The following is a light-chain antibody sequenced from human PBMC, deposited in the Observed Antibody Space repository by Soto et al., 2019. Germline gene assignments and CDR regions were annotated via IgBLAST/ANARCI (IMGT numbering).Light chain of an antibody. V-gene: IGKV1-5*03. J-gene: IGKJ4*01. Sequence: DIQMTQSPSTLSASVGDRVTITCRASQSISSWLAWYQQKPGTAPKLLIYKASSLESGVPSRFSGSGSGTEFTLTISSLQPDDFATYYCQQYSDYPLTFGGGTKVEIK. CDR1: QSISSW. CDR3: QQYSDYPLT. CDR2: KAS.